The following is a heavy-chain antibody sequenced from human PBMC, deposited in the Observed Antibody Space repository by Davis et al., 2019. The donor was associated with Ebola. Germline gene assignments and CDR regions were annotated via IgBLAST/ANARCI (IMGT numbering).Heavy chain of an antibody. CDR1: GASISSSTYY. CDR2: IYYSGNT. CDR3: VTYGADHLFNN. J-gene: IGHJ4*02. D-gene: IGHD4-17*01. V-gene: IGHV4-39*02. Sequence: PSETLSLTCSVSGASISSSTYYWGWIRLPPGKGLEWIGSIYYSGNTYYNPSLESRLTMSVDTSKNHFSLKLSSVTAADTAVYYCVTYGADHLFNNWGQGTLVIVSS.